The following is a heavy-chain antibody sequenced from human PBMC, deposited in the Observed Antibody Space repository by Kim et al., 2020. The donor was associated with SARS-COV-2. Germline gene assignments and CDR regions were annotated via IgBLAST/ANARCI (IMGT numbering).Heavy chain of an antibody. CDR3: AKDGLYGSSWFDY. CDR2: ISGSGGST. CDR1: GFTFSSYA. V-gene: IGHV3-23*01. J-gene: IGHJ4*02. D-gene: IGHD6-13*01. Sequence: GGSLRLSCAASGFTFSSYAMSWVRQAPGKGPEWVSAISGSGGSTNYADSVKGRFTISRDNSKNTLYLQMNSLRAEDTAVYYCAKDGLYGSSWFDYWGQGTLVTVSS.